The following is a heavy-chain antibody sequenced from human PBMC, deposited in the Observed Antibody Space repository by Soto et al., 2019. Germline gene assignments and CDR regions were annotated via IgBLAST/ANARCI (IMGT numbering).Heavy chain of an antibody. CDR3: ARDHKASVAVAKPYDY. CDR1: GYTFTSYY. CDR2: INPSGGST. Sequence: ASVKVSCKASGYTFTSYYMHWVRQAPGQGLEWMGIINPSGGSTSYAQKFQGRVTMTRDTSTSTVYMELSSLRSEDTAVYYCARDHKASVAVAKPYDYWGQGTLVTVSS. D-gene: IGHD6-19*01. J-gene: IGHJ4*02. V-gene: IGHV1-46*01.